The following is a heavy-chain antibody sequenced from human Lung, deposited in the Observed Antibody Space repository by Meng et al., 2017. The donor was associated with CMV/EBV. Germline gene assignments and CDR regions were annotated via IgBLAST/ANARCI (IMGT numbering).Heavy chain of an antibody. J-gene: IGHJ6*02. D-gene: IGHD5-18*01. CDR2: ISSGSAYI. Sequence: SXAASGISFSNFYMNWVRQAPGKGLEWVASISSGSAYIFYADSVKGRFTISRDNAKNSLYLRMSGMRVEDTAVYYCARDQEGTRIPSPIHYGLDVWGQGXTVTVSS. V-gene: IGHV3-21*06. CDR3: ARDQEGTRIPSPIHYGLDV. CDR1: GISFSNFY.